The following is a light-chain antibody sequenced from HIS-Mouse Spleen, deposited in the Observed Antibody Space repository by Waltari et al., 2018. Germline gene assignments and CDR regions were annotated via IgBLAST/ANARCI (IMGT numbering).Light chain of an antibody. J-gene: IGKJ1*01. CDR3: QQSYSTPRT. V-gene: IGKV1-39*01. CDR1: QSISSY. CDR2: AAS. Sequence: DIQMTQSPSSLSASVGDRVTITCRASQSISSYLNWYQQKPGKAHKHLIYAASSLQSGVPSRFSGSGSGTDFTLTISSLQPEDFATYYCQQSYSTPRTFGQGTKVEIK.